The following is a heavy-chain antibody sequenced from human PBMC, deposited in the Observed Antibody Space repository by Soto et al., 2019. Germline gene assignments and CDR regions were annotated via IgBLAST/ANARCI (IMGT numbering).Heavy chain of an antibody. D-gene: IGHD3-3*01. J-gene: IGHJ3*02. Sequence: PGVSLRLSCAASGFTFSKYAMRWVRQAPGKGLEWVSAISGSETSRYYADSVKGRFTISRDNSQHTLFLQMNSLRAEDTAFYYCAKYLLYDFGNRCHVLDIWGQGTMVTGSS. V-gene: IGHV3-23*01. CDR3: AKYLLYDFGNRCHVLDI. CDR2: ISGSETSR. CDR1: GFTFSKYA.